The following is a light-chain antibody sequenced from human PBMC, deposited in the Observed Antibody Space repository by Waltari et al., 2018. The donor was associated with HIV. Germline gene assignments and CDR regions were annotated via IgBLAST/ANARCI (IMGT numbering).Light chain of an antibody. CDR1: RSDVGSYNP. CDR3: CSYAGSITFYV. J-gene: IGLJ1*01. CDR2: EVN. Sequence: QSALTQPASVSGSPGQSITISCTGSRSDVGSYNPVSWYQQHPGKAPKLMIYEVNKRPSGVSNRFSGSKSANPASLTISGLQAEDEADYYCCSYAGSITFYVFGSGTKVTVV. V-gene: IGLV2-23*02.